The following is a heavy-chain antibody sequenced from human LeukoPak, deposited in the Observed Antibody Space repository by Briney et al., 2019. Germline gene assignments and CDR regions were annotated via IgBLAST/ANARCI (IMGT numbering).Heavy chain of an antibody. D-gene: IGHD5-24*01. CDR2: SGTYNGDT. CDR3: ARDRGYNPDTFDI. CDR1: GYTFTSYG. Sequence: GASVKVSCMASGYTFTSYGVSWVRQAPGQGLEWMGWSGTYNGDTNYAQNLQGRVTMTTDTSTRTAYMELRSLRSDDTAVYYCARDRGYNPDTFDIWGQGTMVTVSS. V-gene: IGHV1-18*01. J-gene: IGHJ3*02.